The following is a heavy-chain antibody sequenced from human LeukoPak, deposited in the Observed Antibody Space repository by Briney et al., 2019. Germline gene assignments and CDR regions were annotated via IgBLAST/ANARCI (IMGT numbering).Heavy chain of an antibody. Sequence: GGSLRLSCAASGFTFSSYAMSWVRQAPGKGLEWVSAISGSGGSTYYADSVKGRFTISRDNSKNTLYLQMNSLRAEDTAVYYCANSVTGAYGMDVWGQGTTVTVPS. V-gene: IGHV3-23*01. CDR3: ANSVTGAYGMDV. D-gene: IGHD4-17*01. J-gene: IGHJ6*02. CDR2: ISGSGGST. CDR1: GFTFSSYA.